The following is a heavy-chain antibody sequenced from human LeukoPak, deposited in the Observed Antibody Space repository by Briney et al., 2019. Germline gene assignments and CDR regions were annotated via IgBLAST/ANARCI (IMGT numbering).Heavy chain of an antibody. CDR1: GYTFTSYA. D-gene: IGHD6-13*01. CDR3: ARDDWQQLVLEFDY. V-gene: IGHV7-4-1*02. Sequence: ASVKVSCKASGYTFTSYAMNWVRQAPGQGLEWMGWINTNTGNPTYAQGFTGRFVFSLDTSVSTAYLQISSLKAEDTAVYYCARDDWQQLVLEFDYWGQGTLVTVSS. CDR2: INTNTGNP. J-gene: IGHJ4*02.